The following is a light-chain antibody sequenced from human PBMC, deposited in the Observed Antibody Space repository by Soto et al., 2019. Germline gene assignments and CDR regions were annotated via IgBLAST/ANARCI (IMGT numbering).Light chain of an antibody. CDR2: EVT. J-gene: IGLJ2*01. Sequence: QSALTQPASVSGSPGQSITISCTGTSSDIGGYNYVSWYQQHPGKALKLMIYEVTNRPSGVSNRFSGSKSGNTASLTISGRQAEDEADYYCSSYTSSSPYVVFGGGTKLTVL. CDR3: SSYTSSSPYVV. CDR1: SSDIGGYNY. V-gene: IGLV2-14*01.